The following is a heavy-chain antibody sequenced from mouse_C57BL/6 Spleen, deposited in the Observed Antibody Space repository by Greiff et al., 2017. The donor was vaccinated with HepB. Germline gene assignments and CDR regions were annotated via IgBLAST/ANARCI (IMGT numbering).Heavy chain of an antibody. CDR3: ARENDYDAGFAY. Sequence: QVQLQQPGAELVRPGSSVKLSCKASGYTFTSYWMHWVKQRPIQGLEWIGNIDPSDSETHYNQKFKDKATLTVDKSSSTAYMQLSSVTSEDSAVYYCARENDYDAGFAYWGQGTLVTVSA. J-gene: IGHJ3*01. D-gene: IGHD2-4*01. V-gene: IGHV1-52*01. CDR2: IDPSDSET. CDR1: GYTFTSYW.